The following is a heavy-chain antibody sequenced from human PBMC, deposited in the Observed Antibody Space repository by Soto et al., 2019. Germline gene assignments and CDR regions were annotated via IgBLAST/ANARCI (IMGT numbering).Heavy chain of an antibody. V-gene: IGHV3-48*01. CDR1: GFTFSSYS. J-gene: IGHJ4*02. CDR2: IASGGDVI. Sequence: EVQLVESGGDLVQPGGSLRISYAASGFTFSSYSMIWVRQPPGRGLECISYIASGGDVIFQTDSVRGRFTISRDNAKNSLYLQMNSLRGEDTAVYYCARRTSGWYSDYWGLGTLVTVSS. CDR3: ARRTSGWYSDY. D-gene: IGHD6-19*01.